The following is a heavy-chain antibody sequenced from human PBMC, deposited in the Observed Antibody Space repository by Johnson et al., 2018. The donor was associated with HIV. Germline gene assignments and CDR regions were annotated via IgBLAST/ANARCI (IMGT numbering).Heavy chain of an antibody. CDR3: VRSPNWALGDI. V-gene: IGHV3-30*03. Sequence: QVQLVESGGGLVKPGGSLRLSCAASGFTFSSYGMHWVRQAPAKGLEWVAVISYDGSDKYYADSVKGRLTISRDSSKNTLYLEMNSLTADDTAIYYCVRSPNWALGDIWGQGTMATVSS. CDR2: ISYDGSDK. CDR1: GFTFSSYG. J-gene: IGHJ3*02. D-gene: IGHD7-27*01.